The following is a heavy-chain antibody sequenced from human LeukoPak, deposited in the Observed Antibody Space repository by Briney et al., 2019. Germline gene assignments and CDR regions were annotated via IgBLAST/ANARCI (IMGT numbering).Heavy chain of an antibody. V-gene: IGHV4-34*01. CDR3: ASTYYGGDAFDI. CDR2: INHSGST. Sequence: SETLSLTCAVYGGSFSGYYWSWIRQPPGKGLEWIGEINHSGSTNYNPSLKSRVTISVDTSKNQFSLKLSSVTAADTAVYYCASTYYGGDAFDIWGQGTMVTVSS. CDR1: GGSFSGYY. J-gene: IGHJ3*02. D-gene: IGHD3-10*01.